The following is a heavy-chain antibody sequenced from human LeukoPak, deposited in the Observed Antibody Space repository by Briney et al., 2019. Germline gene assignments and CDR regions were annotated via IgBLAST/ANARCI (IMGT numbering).Heavy chain of an antibody. CDR2: INPSGGST. CDR1: GYTFTGYY. CDR3: ARVHLTIFVPGDYYYMDV. D-gene: IGHD3-3*01. V-gene: IGHV1-46*03. Sequence: RASVKVSCKASGYTFTGYYMHWVRQAPGQGLEWMGIINPSGGSTSYAQKFQGRVTMTRDTSTSTVYMELSSLRSEDTAVYYCARVHLTIFVPGDYYYMDVWGKGTTVTVSS. J-gene: IGHJ6*03.